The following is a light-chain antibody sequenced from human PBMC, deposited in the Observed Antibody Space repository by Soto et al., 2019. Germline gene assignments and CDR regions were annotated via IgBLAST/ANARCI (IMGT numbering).Light chain of an antibody. CDR1: QSCATN. J-gene: IGKJ1*01. V-gene: IGKV3-15*01. Sequence: EIVMTQSPAALSVSPVERATLSRRASQSCATNLAWYQQQPGQPPRPLIYGAYTSATGIPARFSGSGSRPDFTLPTSSLQSVDFALYSCQQYNNSPCTFGPGPKVETK. CDR3: QQYNNSPCT. CDR2: GAY.